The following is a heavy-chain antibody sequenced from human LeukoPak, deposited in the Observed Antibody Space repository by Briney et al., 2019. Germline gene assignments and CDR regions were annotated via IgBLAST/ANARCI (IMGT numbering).Heavy chain of an antibody. D-gene: IGHD3-22*01. Sequence: ASVKVSCKSYGYTFTGYYMRWVRQAPGQGLEWMGWINPNSGGTNYAQKFQGRVTMTRDTSISTAYKELSRVRSDDTAVYYRASSAGYSPLNWFNPWGQGPLVTVSS. V-gene: IGHV1-2*02. J-gene: IGHJ5*02. CDR1: GYTFTGYY. CDR3: ASSAGYSPLNWFNP. CDR2: INPNSGGT.